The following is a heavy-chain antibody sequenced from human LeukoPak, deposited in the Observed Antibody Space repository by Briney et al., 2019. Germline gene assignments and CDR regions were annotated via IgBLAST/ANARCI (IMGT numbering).Heavy chain of an antibody. V-gene: IGHV1-18*01. J-gene: IGHJ4*02. Sequence: ASVKVSCKASGYTFTSYGISWVRQAPGQGLEWMGWISAYNGNTNYAQKLQGRVTMTTDTSTSTAYMELRSLRSDDTAVYYCARADDSSGYYYGYFDYWGQGTLVTVSS. CDR2: ISAYNGNT. CDR1: GYTFTSYG. D-gene: IGHD3-22*01. CDR3: ARADDSSGYYYGYFDY.